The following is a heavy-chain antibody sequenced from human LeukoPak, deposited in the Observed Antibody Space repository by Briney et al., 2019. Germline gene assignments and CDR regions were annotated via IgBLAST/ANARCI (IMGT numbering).Heavy chain of an antibody. CDR2: ISSSGSTI. J-gene: IGHJ5*02. CDR3: ARGSPRGTIRSQFDP. V-gene: IGHV3-48*03. D-gene: IGHD2-2*01. Sequence: GGSLRLSCAASGFTFSSYEMNWVRQAPGKGLEWVSYISSSGSTIYYADSVKGRFTISRDNAKNSLYLQMNSLRAEDTAVYYCARGSPRGTIRSQFDPWGQGTLVTVSS. CDR1: GFTFSSYE.